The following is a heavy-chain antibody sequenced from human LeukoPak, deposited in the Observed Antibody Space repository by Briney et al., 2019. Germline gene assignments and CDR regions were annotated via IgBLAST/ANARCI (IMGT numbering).Heavy chain of an antibody. CDR1: GFTVSNNY. CDR3: AREVRTRDLYYYYGMDV. D-gene: IGHD2-2*01. CDR2: IYSGGST. J-gene: IGHJ6*02. Sequence: GGSLRLSCAASGFTVSNNYMSWVRQAPGKGLEWVSVIYSGGSTYYADSVKGRFTISRDTSKNTLYLQMNSLRAEDTAVYYCAREVRTRDLYYYYGMDVWGQGTTVTVSS. V-gene: IGHV3-66*01.